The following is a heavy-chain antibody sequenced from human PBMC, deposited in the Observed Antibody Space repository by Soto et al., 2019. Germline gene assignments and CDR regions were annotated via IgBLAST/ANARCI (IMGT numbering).Heavy chain of an antibody. D-gene: IGHD3-10*01. J-gene: IGHJ6*03. CDR3: ARGAASNPSFYYHYMDV. Sequence: QEQLVQSGAEVKKPGAPVKVSCKASGYTFSNYNINWVRQASGQGLEWMGWMNPDSGNTGYAEKFQGRVTMTRNSSISTAYMELSGLRSEDTAVYYGARGAASNPSFYYHYMDVWGKGTTVTVSS. V-gene: IGHV1-8*01. CDR1: GYTFSNYN. CDR2: MNPDSGNT.